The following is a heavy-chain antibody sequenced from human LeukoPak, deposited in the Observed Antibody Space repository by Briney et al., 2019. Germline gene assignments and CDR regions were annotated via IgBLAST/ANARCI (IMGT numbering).Heavy chain of an antibody. Sequence: GGSLRLSCAVSGFNFGDHWMDWVRQAPGKGLEWVGHIKNDGSETYYLDSLKGRFSISRDNTNNALYLQMNSLRVEDTAVYYCVKNDGWFHLAQWGQGTLVTVSS. CDR1: GFNFGDHW. D-gene: IGHD6-19*01. CDR2: IKNDGSET. J-gene: IGHJ4*02. CDR3: VKNDGWFHLAQ. V-gene: IGHV3-7*03.